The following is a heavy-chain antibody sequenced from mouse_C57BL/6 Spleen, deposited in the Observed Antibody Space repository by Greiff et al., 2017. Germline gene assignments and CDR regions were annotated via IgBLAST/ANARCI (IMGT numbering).Heavy chain of an antibody. Sequence: EVQVVESGPELVKPGASVKMSCKASGYTFTDYNMHWVKQSHGKSLEWIGYINPNNGGTSYNQKFKGKATLTVNKSSSTAYMELRSLTSEDSAVYYCARKLRSEGAMDYWGQGTSVTVSS. J-gene: IGHJ4*01. CDR2: INPNNGGT. CDR3: ARKLRSEGAMDY. V-gene: IGHV1-22*01. CDR1: GYTFTDYN. D-gene: IGHD1-1*01.